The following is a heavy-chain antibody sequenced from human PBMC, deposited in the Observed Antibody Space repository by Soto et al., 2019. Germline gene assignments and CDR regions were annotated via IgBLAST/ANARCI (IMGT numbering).Heavy chain of an antibody. D-gene: IGHD3-10*01. CDR2: ISGSGGST. J-gene: IGHJ6*02. V-gene: IGHV3-23*01. CDR1: GFTFSSYA. Sequence: GGSLRLSCAASGFTFSSYAMSWVRQAPGKGLAWVSAISGSGGSTYYADSVKGRFTSSRDNSKNTLYLQMNSLRAEDTAVYYCAKAGNPITMVRGGPYYYYGMDVWGQGTTVTVSS. CDR3: AKAGNPITMVRGGPYYYYGMDV.